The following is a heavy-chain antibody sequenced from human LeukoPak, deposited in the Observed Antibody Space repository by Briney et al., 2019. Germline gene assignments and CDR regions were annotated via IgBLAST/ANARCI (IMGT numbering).Heavy chain of an antibody. CDR2: IFDTGKT. CDR1: GGSINSHY. J-gene: IGHJ4*02. V-gene: IGHV4-59*11. D-gene: IGHD1-14*01. Sequence: SETLSLTCSVSGGSINSHYWSWIRQPPGKRLEWVGHIFDTGKTNYNPSLASRVTMSVDTSRAQFFLRLSPVTAADSALYYCASSPADTTSYGVFDYWSQGTLVTVSS. CDR3: ASSPADTTSYGVFDY.